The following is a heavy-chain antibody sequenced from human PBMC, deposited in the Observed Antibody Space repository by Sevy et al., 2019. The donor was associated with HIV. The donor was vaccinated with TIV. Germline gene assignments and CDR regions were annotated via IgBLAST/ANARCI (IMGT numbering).Heavy chain of an antibody. V-gene: IGHV3-23*01. Sequence: GGSLRLSCAASGFIFKNYAMTRVRQAPWKGLEWVSVITFSSHSTYYADSVKGRFTISRDNSKNTLYLHMDSLRAEDTAVYYCAKDRVSGSYYTGDFDSCGQGTLATVSS. CDR1: GFIFKNYA. D-gene: IGHD1-26*01. CDR3: AKDRVSGSYYTGDFDS. J-gene: IGHJ4*02. CDR2: ITFSSHST.